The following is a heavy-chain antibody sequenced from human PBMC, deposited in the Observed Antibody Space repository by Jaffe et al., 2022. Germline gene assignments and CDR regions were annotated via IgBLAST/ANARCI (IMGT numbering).Heavy chain of an antibody. CDR3: ATDAGFNMFRGPIHY. J-gene: IGHJ4*02. V-gene: IGHV1-69*05. D-gene: IGHD3-10*01. CDR1: GGTFRTYS. Sequence: QVQLVQSGAEVKKPGSSVKVSCKASGGTFRTYSVSWVRQAPGQGLEWIGGSFPIFGSPSYAQNFQGRVATSTDESTNTAYLELSSLRIEDTAVYYCATDAGFNMFRGPIHYWGQGTLVTVSS. CDR2: SFPIFGSP.